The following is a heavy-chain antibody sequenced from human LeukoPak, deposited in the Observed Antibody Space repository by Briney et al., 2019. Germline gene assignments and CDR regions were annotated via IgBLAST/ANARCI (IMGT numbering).Heavy chain of an antibody. CDR1: GYSFTADW. V-gene: IGHV5-51*01. Sequence: GESLQISCKGSGYSFTADWIGWVRPMPGKGLEWMGAIYPGDSDTRYSPSFQGQVTISADKSISTAYLQWSSLKASDTAMYYCARPTSGWSFDYWGQGTLVTVSS. D-gene: IGHD6-19*01. CDR2: IYPGDSDT. CDR3: ARPTSGWSFDY. J-gene: IGHJ4*02.